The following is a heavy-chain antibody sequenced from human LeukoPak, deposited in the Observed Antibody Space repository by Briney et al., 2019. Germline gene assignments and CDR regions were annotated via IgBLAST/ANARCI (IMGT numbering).Heavy chain of an antibody. Sequence: ASVKVSCKASGYTFTSYYMHWVRQAPGQGLEWMGRINPNSGGTNYAQKFQGRVTMTRDTSISTAYMELSRLRSDDTAVYYCATDLILVNWFDPWGQGTLVTVS. D-gene: IGHD3-9*01. CDR2: INPNSGGT. J-gene: IGHJ5*02. CDR3: ATDLILVNWFDP. V-gene: IGHV1-2*06. CDR1: GYTFTSYY.